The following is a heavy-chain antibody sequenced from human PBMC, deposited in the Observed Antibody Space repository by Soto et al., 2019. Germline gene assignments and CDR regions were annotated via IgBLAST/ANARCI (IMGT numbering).Heavy chain of an antibody. CDR2: IRGFSPYT. CDR3: ARDRGYDAHDFYYNAMDV. D-gene: IGHD2-15*01. CDR1: GFTFGTYT. V-gene: IGHV3-21*01. J-gene: IGHJ6*02. Sequence: GGSLRLSCISSGFTFGTYTMNWVRQAPGKGLEWVSGIRGFSPYTFYAESVKGRFTISRDNAKNSLFLQMNSLRAEDTAVYYCARDRGYDAHDFYYNAMDVWGQGTTVTVSS.